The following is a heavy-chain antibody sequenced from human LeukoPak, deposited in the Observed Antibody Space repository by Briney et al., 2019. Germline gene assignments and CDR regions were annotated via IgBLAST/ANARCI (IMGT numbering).Heavy chain of an antibody. V-gene: IGHV4-59*01. D-gene: IGHD5-24*01. CDR2: IYYSGST. CDR1: GGSISSYY. J-gene: IGHJ4*02. CDR3: ARDSYGDGYNQLGGAFDY. Sequence: SETLSFTCTVSGGSISSYYWSWIRQPPGKGLEWIGYIYYSGSTNYNPSLKSRVTISVDTSKNQFSLKLSSVTAADTAVYYCARDSYGDGYNQLGGAFDYWGQETLVTVSS.